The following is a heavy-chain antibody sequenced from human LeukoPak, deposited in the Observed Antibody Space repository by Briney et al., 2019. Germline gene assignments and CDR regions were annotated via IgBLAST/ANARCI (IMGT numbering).Heavy chain of an antibody. CDR2: ISASTGYT. CDR1: GYSFSNYG. D-gene: IGHD2-2*01. V-gene: IGHV1-18*01. Sequence: ASVKVSCKASGYSFSNYGVSWVRQAPGQGLEWLGWISASTGYTNYAQQVQFRVSMSTDTFTSTVYMELRSLRSDDTAVYYCAREAGQYCSTTTCSGYYSLDVWGQGTTVTVSS. J-gene: IGHJ6*02. CDR3: AREAGQYCSTTTCSGYYSLDV.